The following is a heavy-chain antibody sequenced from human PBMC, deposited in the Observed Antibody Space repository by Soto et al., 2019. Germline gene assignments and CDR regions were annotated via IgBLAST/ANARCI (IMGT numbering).Heavy chain of an antibody. CDR2: IYSDGTT. D-gene: IGHD3-10*01. CDR1: GFSVSSNY. J-gene: IGHJ4*02. CDR3: ARDRRAEAFTEYFFDY. Sequence: EVQLVHSGGDLVQPGGSLSLSCAASGFSVSSNYMSWVRQAPGKGLEWISVIYSDGTTYYADSVKGRFTISRDSSRNTLYLQMNSLRAEDTAVYFCARDRRAEAFTEYFFDYWGQGTLVTVSS. V-gene: IGHV3-66*01.